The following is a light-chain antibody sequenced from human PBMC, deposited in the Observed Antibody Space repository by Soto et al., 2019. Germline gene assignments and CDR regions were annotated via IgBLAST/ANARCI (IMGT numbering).Light chain of an antibody. CDR3: AAWDDSLEVV. Sequence: QSVLTQPPSASGTPGQRFTISCSGSSSNIGSNTVNWYQQLPGTAPKLLIYSDNQRPSGVPDRFSGSKSGTSASLAISGLQSEDGADYYCAAWDDSLEVVFGGGTKVTVL. J-gene: IGLJ2*01. CDR1: SSNIGSNT. V-gene: IGLV1-44*01. CDR2: SDN.